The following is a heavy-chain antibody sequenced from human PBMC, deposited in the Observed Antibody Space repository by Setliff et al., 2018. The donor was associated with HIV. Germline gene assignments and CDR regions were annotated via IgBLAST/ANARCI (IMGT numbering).Heavy chain of an antibody. CDR2: ITGWGFNT. CDR3: TKGVQRLRPYYFDS. CDR1: GFTFSSYA. D-gene: IGHD4-17*01. V-gene: IGHV3-23*01. Sequence: GGSLRLSCAASGFTFSSYAMAWVRQTPGQGLEWVSVITGWGFNTWYTDSVKGRFTISRDNTKNSLYLQMNSLRVEDTAIYYCTKGVQRLRPYYFDSWGQGTLVTVSS. J-gene: IGHJ4*02.